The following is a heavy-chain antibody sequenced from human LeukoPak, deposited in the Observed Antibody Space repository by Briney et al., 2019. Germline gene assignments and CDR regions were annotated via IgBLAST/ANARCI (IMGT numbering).Heavy chain of an antibody. Sequence: ASVKVSCKASGYTFTGYYMHWVRQAPGQGFEWMGWINPNSGGTNYAQKFQGRVTMTRDTSISTAYMELSRLRSDDTAVYYCARVSPYYYDSSGPHSWGQGTLVTVSS. CDR2: INPNSGGT. CDR3: ARVSPYYYDSSGPHS. J-gene: IGHJ5*02. D-gene: IGHD3-22*01. V-gene: IGHV1-2*02. CDR1: GYTFTGYY.